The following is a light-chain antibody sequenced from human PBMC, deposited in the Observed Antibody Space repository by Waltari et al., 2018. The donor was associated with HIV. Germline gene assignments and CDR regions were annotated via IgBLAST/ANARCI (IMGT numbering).Light chain of an antibody. J-gene: IGLJ2*01. CDR2: YDA. Sequence: SYVLTQPPSVSVAPGQTANISCTGDNIGSKSVHWYQQKPDRAPVLVIYYDADRPSGIPERFSGSNSGNTATLTISRVEAGDEADYYCHVWDSVSDHVVFGGGSKLTVL. V-gene: IGLV3-21*04. CDR1: NIGSKS. CDR3: HVWDSVSDHVV.